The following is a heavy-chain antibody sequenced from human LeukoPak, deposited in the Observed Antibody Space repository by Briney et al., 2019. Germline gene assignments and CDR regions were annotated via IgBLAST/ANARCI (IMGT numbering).Heavy chain of an antibody. CDR1: GFTFNNAW. D-gene: IGHD5-12*01. Sequence: GGSLRLSCAASGFTFNNAWMSWVRQAPGKGLEWVGRIKSKTDGDTTDYAAPVKGRFTISRDDSKNTLYLQMNSLKTEDTAVYYCTTGGGYSGYDTFDYWGQGTLVTVSS. V-gene: IGHV3-15*01. CDR2: IKSKTDGDTT. CDR3: TTGGGYSGYDTFDY. J-gene: IGHJ4*02.